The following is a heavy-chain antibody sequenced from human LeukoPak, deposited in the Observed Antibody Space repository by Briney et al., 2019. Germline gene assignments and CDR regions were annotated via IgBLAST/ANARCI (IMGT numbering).Heavy chain of an antibody. J-gene: IGHJ4*02. CDR1: GFSFSTYG. Sequence: GGSLRLSCATSGFSFSTYGMHWVRRAPGKGLEWVALIQVDGSHKYYADSVKGRFTISRDNSKNTLYLQMNSLRAEDTAVYYCAKDRVVGLENYGDIDYWGQGTLVTVSS. V-gene: IGHV3-30*02. CDR2: IQVDGSHK. D-gene: IGHD4-17*01. CDR3: AKDRVVGLENYGDIDY.